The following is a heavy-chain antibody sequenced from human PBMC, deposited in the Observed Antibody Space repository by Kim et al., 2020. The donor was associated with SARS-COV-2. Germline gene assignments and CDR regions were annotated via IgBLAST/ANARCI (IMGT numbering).Heavy chain of an antibody. D-gene: IGHD3-10*01. J-gene: IGHJ4*02. V-gene: IGHV1-2*02. CDR2: NSGGT. CDR3: ARDRGDY. Sequence: NSGGTNYAQTVEGRVTITRDTTINTAYMELSRLRSDDTAGYYCARDRGDYWGQGTLVTVSS.